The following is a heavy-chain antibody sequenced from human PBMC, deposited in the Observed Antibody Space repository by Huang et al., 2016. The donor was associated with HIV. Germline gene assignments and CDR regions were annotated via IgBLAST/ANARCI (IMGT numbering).Heavy chain of an antibody. J-gene: IGHJ3*02. V-gene: IGHV3-15*01. CDR1: GSTFSNAW. CDR3: TTESESSGWTMDHDAFDI. CDR2: IKGKTDVGTT. Sequence: EVQLVESGGGLVKPGGSLRLSRAASGSTFSNAWMSWVRQAPGRGLEWVGRIKGKTDVGTTDYAAPVKGRCTMSRDDSKNTLYLQMNSLKTEDTAVYYCTTESESSGWTMDHDAFDIWGQGTMVTVSS. D-gene: IGHD6-19*01.